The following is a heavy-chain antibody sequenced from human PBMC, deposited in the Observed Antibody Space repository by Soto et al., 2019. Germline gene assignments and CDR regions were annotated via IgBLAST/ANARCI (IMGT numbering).Heavy chain of an antibody. CDR1: GFTFSSYA. J-gene: IGHJ4*02. D-gene: IGHD3-16*01. Sequence: GGSLRLSCAASGFTFSSYAMSWVRQAPGKGLEWVSAISGSGGSTYYADSVKGRFTISGDNSKNTLYLQMNSLRAEDTAVYYCAKDGGRTQTWYWGQGTLVTVSS. CDR3: AKDGGRTQTWY. CDR2: ISGSGGST. V-gene: IGHV3-23*01.